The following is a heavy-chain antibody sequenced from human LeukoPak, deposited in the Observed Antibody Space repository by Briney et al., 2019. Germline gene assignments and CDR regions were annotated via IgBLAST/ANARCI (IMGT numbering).Heavy chain of an antibody. CDR1: GFTFSSYS. CDR3: ARDERGYNDY. V-gene: IGHV3-21*01. J-gene: IGHJ4*02. D-gene: IGHD3-22*01. Sequence: GGSLRLSCAASGFTFSSYSMNWVRQAPGKGLEWVSSISSSSSYIYYADSVKGRFTISRDNAKNSLCLQMNSLRAEDTAVYYCARDERGYNDYWGQGTLVTVSS. CDR2: ISSSSSYI.